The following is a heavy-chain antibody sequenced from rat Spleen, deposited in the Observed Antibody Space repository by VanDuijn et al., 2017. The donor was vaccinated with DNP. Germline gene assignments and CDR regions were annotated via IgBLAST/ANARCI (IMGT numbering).Heavy chain of an antibody. J-gene: IGHJ1*01. CDR2: KNSEGGT. CDR3: ARGLNYGGYNYYWYFDF. Sequence: EVQLQESGPGLVKPSQSLSLTCSVTGYSITRSYRWNLIRKFPENKLEWMGYKNSEGGTNYNPSLKSRISITRDTSKNQFFLQLNSITTEDTATYYCARGLNYGGYNYYWYFDFWGPGTMVTVSS. CDR1: GYSITRSYR. D-gene: IGHD1-11*01. V-gene: IGHV3-3*01.